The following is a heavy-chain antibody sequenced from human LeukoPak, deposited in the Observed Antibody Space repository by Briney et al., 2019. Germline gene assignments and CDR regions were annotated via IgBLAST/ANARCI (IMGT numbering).Heavy chain of an antibody. CDR3: AREILPVD. CDR1: GFTFSSYA. Sequence: GRSLRLSCAASGFTFSSYAMHWVRQAPGKGLEWVAVISYDGSNKYYADSVKGRFTISRDNSKNTLYLQMNSQRAEDTAVYYCAREILPVDWGQGTLVTVSS. J-gene: IGHJ4*02. V-gene: IGHV3-30*04. CDR2: ISYDGSNK.